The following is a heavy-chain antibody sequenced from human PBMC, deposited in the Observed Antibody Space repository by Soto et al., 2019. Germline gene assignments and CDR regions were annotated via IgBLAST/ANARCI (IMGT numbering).Heavy chain of an antibody. Sequence: QVQLQESGPGLVKPSETLSLTCTVSGGSVSSGSYYWSWIRQPPGKGLEWIGYIYYSGSTNYNPSLKSRVTISVDTSKNQFSLKLSSVTAADTAVYYCARGVFSSGFHDYWGQGTLVTVSS. CDR1: GGSVSSGSYY. CDR2: IYYSGST. J-gene: IGHJ4*02. V-gene: IGHV4-61*01. D-gene: IGHD3-22*01. CDR3: ARGVFSSGFHDY.